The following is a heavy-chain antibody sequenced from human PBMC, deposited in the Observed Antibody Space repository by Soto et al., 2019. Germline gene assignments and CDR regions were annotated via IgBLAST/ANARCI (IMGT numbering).Heavy chain of an antibody. Sequence: QVQLVESGGGVVQPGRSLRLSCAASGFTFSSYGMHWVRQAPGKGLEWVAVIWYDGSNKYYADSVKGRFTISRDNSKNTLYLQMNSLRAEDTAVYYCAREVLWFGELDHYYYYMDVWGKGTTVTVSS. D-gene: IGHD3-10*01. CDR1: GFTFSSYG. J-gene: IGHJ6*03. V-gene: IGHV3-33*01. CDR2: IWYDGSNK. CDR3: AREVLWFGELDHYYYYMDV.